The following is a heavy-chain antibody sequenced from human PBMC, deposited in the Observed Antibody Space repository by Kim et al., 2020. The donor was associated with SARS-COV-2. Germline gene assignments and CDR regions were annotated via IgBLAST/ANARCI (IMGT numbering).Heavy chain of an antibody. Sequence: YADSVKGRFTISRDNSKNTLYLQMSSLRAEDTAVYYCVKDQMEMATTFDYWGQGTLVTVSS. CDR3: VKDQMEMATTFDY. V-gene: IGHV3-64D*09. D-gene: IGHD5-12*01. J-gene: IGHJ4*02.